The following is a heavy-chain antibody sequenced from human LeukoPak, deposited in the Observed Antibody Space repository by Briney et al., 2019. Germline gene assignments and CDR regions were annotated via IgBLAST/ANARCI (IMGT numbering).Heavy chain of an antibody. CDR2: IYHSGST. V-gene: IGHV4-38-2*02. Sequence: SETLSLTCTVSGYSISSGYYWGWIRQPPGKGLEWIGSIYHSGSTYYNPSLKSRVTISVDTSKNQFSLKLSSVTAADTAVYYCARDRFTSSWYEGDYFDYWGQGTLVTVSS. CDR3: ARDRFTSSWYEGDYFDY. J-gene: IGHJ4*02. CDR1: GYSISSGYY. D-gene: IGHD6-13*01.